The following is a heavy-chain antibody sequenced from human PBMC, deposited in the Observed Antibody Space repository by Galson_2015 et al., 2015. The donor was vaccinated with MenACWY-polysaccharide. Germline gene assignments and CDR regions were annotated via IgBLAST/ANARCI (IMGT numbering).Heavy chain of an antibody. V-gene: IGHV4-61*02. CDR1: GVSISTHGYY. Sequence: TLSLTCTVSGVSISTHGYYWSWIRQPAGKGPEWIGRINTSGSSDFNPSLKSRVSMSVDTSKNQLSLNLNSVTAADTAVYYCARGVSNNWVVKGYFDFWGQGTLVTVSS. J-gene: IGHJ4*02. D-gene: IGHD1-1*01. CDR3: ARGVSNNWVVKGYFDF. CDR2: INTSGSS.